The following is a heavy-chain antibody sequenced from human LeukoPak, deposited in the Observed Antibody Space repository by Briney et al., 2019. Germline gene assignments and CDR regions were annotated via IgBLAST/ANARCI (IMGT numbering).Heavy chain of an antibody. CDR3: AKYAYNWNAPDGFDM. D-gene: IGHD1-1*01. CDR2: ISSDGSRK. Sequence: GGSLRLSCRASRFSFSDYDMHWVRQAPGKGLEWVAVISSDGSRKHYGDSVKGRFTISRDNSESTLFLQMNSPRTDDTSVYFCAKYAYNWNAPDGFDMWGQGTMVIVSS. J-gene: IGHJ3*02. CDR1: RFSFSDYD. V-gene: IGHV3-30*18.